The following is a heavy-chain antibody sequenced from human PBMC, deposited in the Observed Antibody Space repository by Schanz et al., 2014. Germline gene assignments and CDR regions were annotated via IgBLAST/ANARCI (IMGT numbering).Heavy chain of an antibody. CDR3: AKDSTHIDIVLVPTAIDY. V-gene: IGHV3-13*01. D-gene: IGHD2-2*01. CDR2: IGYLGDT. CDR1: GFSIRNHD. J-gene: IGHJ4*02. Sequence: EGQLAESGGGLIQRGESLRLSCSASGFSIRNHDMHWVRQATGAGLEWVSTIGYLGDTYYPDSVKGRFTISRDNSKNTLYLHMNTLRSEDTAVYYCAKDSTHIDIVLVPTAIDYWGQGTLVTVSS.